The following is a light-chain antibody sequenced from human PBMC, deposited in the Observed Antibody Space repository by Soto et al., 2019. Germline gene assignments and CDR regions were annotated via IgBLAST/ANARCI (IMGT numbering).Light chain of an antibody. CDR2: KAS. V-gene: IGKV1-5*03. CDR1: QSISSR. Sequence: DIQMTQSPSTLSASVGDRVTITCRASQSISSRLAWYQQKPGKVPKLLIYKASSLESGVPSRFSGSGSGREFSLTISSLQPDDFATSYCQQYESYSWTFGEVTKVEI. CDR3: QQYESYSWT. J-gene: IGKJ1*01.